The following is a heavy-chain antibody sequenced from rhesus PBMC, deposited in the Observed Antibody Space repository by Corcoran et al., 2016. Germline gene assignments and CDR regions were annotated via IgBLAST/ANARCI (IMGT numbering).Heavy chain of an antibody. Sequence: QLQLQESGPGLLKPSETLSLTCAVSGGSISTNWWNWIRQPPGKGPEWGGRIPGSGGTTTYNPSLKSRVTISTDTSKNQFSLNLSPVTAADTAVYYCARDRGHCDSNTCWQGFDFWGQGVLVTVSS. D-gene: IGHD2-2*01. J-gene: IGHJ4*01. CDR3: ARDRGHCDSNTCWQGFDF. CDR1: GGSISTNW. V-gene: IGHV4-173*01. CDR2: IPGSGGTT.